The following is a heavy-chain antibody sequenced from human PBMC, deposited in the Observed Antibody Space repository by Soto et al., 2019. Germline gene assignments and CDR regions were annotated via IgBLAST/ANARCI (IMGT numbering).Heavy chain of an antibody. J-gene: IGHJ6*02. V-gene: IGHV1-46*01. Sequence: ASVKVSFKASGYIFTSFYMHWSRHAPGQGLGWMGRINPDGGSTNYAQKFQGKVSMTSDTSTSTAYMEVSSLGSEDTAVYYCARDQGGSWTKYGMDVWGQGTTVTVSS. D-gene: IGHD2-15*01. CDR3: ARDQGGSWTKYGMDV. CDR1: GYIFTSFY. CDR2: INPDGGST.